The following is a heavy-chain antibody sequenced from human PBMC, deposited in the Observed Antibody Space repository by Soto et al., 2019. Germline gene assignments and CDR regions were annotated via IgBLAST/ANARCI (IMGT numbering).Heavy chain of an antibody. J-gene: IGHJ3*02. D-gene: IGHD3-16*02. CDR3: AREVMITFGGVIVTSDAFDI. Sequence: SQTLSLTCAISGDSVSSNSAAWNWIRQSPSRGLEWLGRTYYRSKWYNDYAVSVKSRITINPDTSKNQFSLQLNSVTPEDTAVYYCAREVMITFGGVIVTSDAFDIWGQGTMVTVSS. CDR2: TYYRSKWYN. V-gene: IGHV6-1*01. CDR1: GDSVSSNSAA.